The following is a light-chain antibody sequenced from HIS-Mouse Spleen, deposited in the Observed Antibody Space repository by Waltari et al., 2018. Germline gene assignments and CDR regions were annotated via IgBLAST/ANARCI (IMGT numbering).Light chain of an antibody. CDR2: EGS. CDR1: SSDVGSYNL. J-gene: IGLJ1*01. Sequence: QSALTQPASVSGSPGQSITISCTGTSSDVGSYNLFSWYQQHPGKAPKTMIYEGSKRPSGVSNRFSGSKSGNTASLTISGLQAEDEADYYCCSYAGSREVFGTGTKVTVL. V-gene: IGLV2-23*01. CDR3: CSYAGSREV.